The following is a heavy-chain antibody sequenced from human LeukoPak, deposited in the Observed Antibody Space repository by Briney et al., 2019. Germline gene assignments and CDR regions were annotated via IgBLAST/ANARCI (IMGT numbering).Heavy chain of an antibody. V-gene: IGHV3-23*01. D-gene: IGHD3-22*01. J-gene: IGHJ4*02. Sequence: GGSLRLSCAASGFTFSSYAMSWVRQAPGKGLEWVSAISGSGGSTYYADSVKGRFTISRDNSKNTLYLQMNSLRAEDTAVYYCAKANYYYDSSGYYGSDWGQGTLVTVSS. CDR2: ISGSGGST. CDR3: AKANYYYDSSGYYGSD. CDR1: GFTFSSYA.